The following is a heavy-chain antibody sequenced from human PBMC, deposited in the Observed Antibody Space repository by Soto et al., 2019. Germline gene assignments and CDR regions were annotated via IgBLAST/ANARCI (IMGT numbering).Heavy chain of an antibody. CDR2: IYWDDDK. V-gene: IGHV2-5*02. CDR1: GFSLSTSGVG. CDR3: ALHWGYYYDSSGYYPDI. Sequence: SGPTLVNPTQTLTLTCTFSGFSLSTSGVGVGWIRQPPGKALEWLALIYWDDDKRYSPSLKSRLTITKDTSKNQVGLTMTNMDPVDTATYCCALHWGYYYDSSGYYPDIWGQGSLVTVSS. J-gene: IGHJ4*02. D-gene: IGHD3-22*01.